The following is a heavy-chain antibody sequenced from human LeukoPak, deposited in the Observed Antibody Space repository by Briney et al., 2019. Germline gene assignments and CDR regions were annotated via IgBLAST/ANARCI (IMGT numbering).Heavy chain of an antibody. J-gene: IGHJ3*02. CDR3: ARENRRYSGITAERAFDI. D-gene: IGHD1-26*01. Sequence: GGSLRLSCAASGFTFSSYEMNWVRQAPGKGLEWVSYISSSGSTIYYADSVKCRFTISRDNAKKSLYLQMNSLRAEDTAVYYCARENRRYSGITAERAFDIWGQGTMVTVSS. CDR2: ISSSGSTI. CDR1: GFTFSSYE. V-gene: IGHV3-48*03.